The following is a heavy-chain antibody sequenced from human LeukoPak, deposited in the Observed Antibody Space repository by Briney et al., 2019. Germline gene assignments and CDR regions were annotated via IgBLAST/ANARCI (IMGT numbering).Heavy chain of an antibody. D-gene: IGHD2-21*01. Sequence: GESLRLSCAASGFTFSSYAMSWVRQAPGKGLEWVAVIWYDGSNKYYADSVKGRFTISRDNSKNTLYLQMNSLRAEDTAVYYCAKEGGLVWRWRGAYNWFDPWGQGTLVTVSS. V-gene: IGHV3-33*06. CDR1: GFTFSSYA. CDR2: IWYDGSNK. CDR3: AKEGGLVWRWRGAYNWFDP. J-gene: IGHJ5*02.